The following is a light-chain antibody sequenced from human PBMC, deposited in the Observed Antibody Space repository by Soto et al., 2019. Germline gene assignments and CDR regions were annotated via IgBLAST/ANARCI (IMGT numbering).Light chain of an antibody. V-gene: IGKV3-11*01. CDR3: HQRRSWPRT. CDR1: QTVFSR. CDR2: DSS. J-gene: IGKJ1*01. Sequence: EIVLTQSPATLSSSPGERATLSCRASQTVFSRLAWYQHKPGQAPRLLIYDSSNRATGITARFSGSGSGTDFTLTIDSLEPEDFAVYYCHQRRSWPRTFGQGTKVEI.